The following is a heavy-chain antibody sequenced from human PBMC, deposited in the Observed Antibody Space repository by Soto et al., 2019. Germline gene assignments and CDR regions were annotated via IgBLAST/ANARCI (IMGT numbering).Heavy chain of an antibody. CDR3: ARAVAVPADFAY. CDR2: INAGNGNT. J-gene: IGHJ4*02. Sequence: QVQLVQSGAEEKKPGASVKVSCKASGYTFTGYAMHWVRQAPGQRLEWMGWINAGNGNTKYSQKFQGRVTITRDKSASTAYMELSSRRSEDTAVYYCARAVAVPADFAYGGQGTLVTVSS. D-gene: IGHD6-19*01. CDR1: GYTFTGYA. V-gene: IGHV1-3*05.